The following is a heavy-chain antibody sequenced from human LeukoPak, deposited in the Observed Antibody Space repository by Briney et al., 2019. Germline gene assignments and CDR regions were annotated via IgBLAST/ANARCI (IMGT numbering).Heavy chain of an antibody. V-gene: IGHV3-30*04. D-gene: IGHD5-12*01. CDR2: ISYDGSNK. J-gene: IGHJ4*02. CDR3: ARGYSGYDSGPLDY. Sequence: GRSLRLSCAASGFTFSSYAMHWVRQAPGKGLEWVAVISYDGSNKYYADSVKGRFTISRDNSKNTLYLQMNSLRAEDTAVYYCARGYSGYDSGPLDYWGQGTLVTVSS. CDR1: GFTFSSYA.